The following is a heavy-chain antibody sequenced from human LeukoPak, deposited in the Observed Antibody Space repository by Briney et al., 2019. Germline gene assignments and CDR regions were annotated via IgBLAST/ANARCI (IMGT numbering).Heavy chain of an antibody. Sequence: SETLSLTCAVYGGSFSGYYWSWIRQPPGKGLEWIGEINHSGSTNYNPSLKSRVTISVDTSKNQFSLKLSSVTAADTAVYYCARQTNPGVGARGDFDYWGQGTLVTVSS. V-gene: IGHV4-34*01. J-gene: IGHJ4*02. CDR1: GGSFSGYY. CDR2: INHSGST. D-gene: IGHD1-26*01. CDR3: ARQTNPGVGARGDFDY.